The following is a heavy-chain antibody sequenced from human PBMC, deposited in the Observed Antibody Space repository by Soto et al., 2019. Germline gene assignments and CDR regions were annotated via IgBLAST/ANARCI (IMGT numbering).Heavy chain of an antibody. D-gene: IGHD3-22*01. CDR1: GFTFSSYS. Sequence: GGSLRLSCSATGFTFSSYSMHWVRQAPGKGLEYVSGIRGNGDPPFYADSVKGRFTISRDNSKNTLYLQMNSLRAEDTAVYYCARGDNFYDSSGYYYWGQGTLVTVSS. CDR2: IRGNGDPP. V-gene: IGHV3-64*04. J-gene: IGHJ4*02. CDR3: ARGDNFYDSSGYYY.